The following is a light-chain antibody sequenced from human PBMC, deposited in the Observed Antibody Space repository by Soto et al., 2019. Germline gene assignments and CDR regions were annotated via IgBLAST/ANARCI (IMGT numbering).Light chain of an antibody. Sequence: QSVLTQPASVSGSPGQSITISCTGTSSDVGGYNYVSWYQQHPGKAPKLMIYDVSNRPSGVSNRFSGSKSGNTASLTISGLQAEDEADYYGSSYTSSSTLYVFGTGTQLTVL. CDR3: SSYTSSSTLYV. V-gene: IGLV2-14*01. J-gene: IGLJ1*01. CDR1: SSDVGGYNY. CDR2: DVS.